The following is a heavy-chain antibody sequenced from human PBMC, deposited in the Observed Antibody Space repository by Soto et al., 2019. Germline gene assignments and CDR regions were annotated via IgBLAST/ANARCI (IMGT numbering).Heavy chain of an antibody. CDR2: IIPIFGTA. V-gene: IGHV1-69*13. Sequence: SVKVACEASGGTFSSYAMSWVRQAPGQGLEWMGGIIPIFGTANYAQKFQGRVTITADESTSTAYMELSSLRSEDTAVYYCAKYRSSTSTSYYGMDARGQGPPITVSS. D-gene: IGHD6-6*01. CDR3: AKYRSSTSTSYYGMDA. CDR1: GGTFSSYA. J-gene: IGHJ6*02.